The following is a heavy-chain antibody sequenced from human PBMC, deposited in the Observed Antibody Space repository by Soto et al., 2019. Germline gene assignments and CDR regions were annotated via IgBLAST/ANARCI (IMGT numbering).Heavy chain of an antibody. CDR3: TTGLFYYYDSSGHPGAFDI. CDR1: GFTFSNAW. J-gene: IGHJ3*02. V-gene: IGHV3-15*01. CDR2: IKSKTDGGTT. D-gene: IGHD3-22*01. Sequence: GGSLRLSCAASGFTFSNAWMSWVRQAPGKGLEWVGRIKSKTDGGTTDYAAPVKGRFTISRDDSKNTLYLQMNSLKTEDTAAYYCTTGLFYYYDSSGHPGAFDIWGQGTMVTVSS.